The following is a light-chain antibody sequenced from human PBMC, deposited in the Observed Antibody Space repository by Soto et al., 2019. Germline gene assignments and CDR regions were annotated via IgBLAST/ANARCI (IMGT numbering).Light chain of an antibody. CDR2: DVS. Sequence: QSVLPQTASLSWSSGQSITVSCTGVSSDVGAYNYVSWYQQHPGKAPKLMIYDVSNRPSGVSNRFSGSKSGNTASLTISGLQAEDEADYYCSSFTSSGTYVFGAGT. CDR1: SSDVGAYNY. CDR3: SSFTSSGTYV. J-gene: IGLJ1*01. V-gene: IGLV2-14*01.